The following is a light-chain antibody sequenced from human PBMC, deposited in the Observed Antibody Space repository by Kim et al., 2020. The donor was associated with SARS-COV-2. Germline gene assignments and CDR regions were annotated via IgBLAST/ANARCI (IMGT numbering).Light chain of an antibody. Sequence: PGKTARSTCGGKDIGSKSGHWYQQKPGQAPVLVIYYDSDRPSGIPERFSGSNSGNTATLTISRVEAGDEADYYCQVWDSSSDHHVVFGGGTQLTVL. V-gene: IGLV3-21*04. CDR3: QVWDSSSDHHVV. CDR2: YDS. J-gene: IGLJ2*01. CDR1: DIGSKS.